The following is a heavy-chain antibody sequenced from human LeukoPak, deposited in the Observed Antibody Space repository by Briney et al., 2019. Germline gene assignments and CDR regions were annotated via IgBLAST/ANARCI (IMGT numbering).Heavy chain of an antibody. D-gene: IGHD5-12*01. V-gene: IGHV3-30-3*02. Sequence: GQSLRLSCAASGFTFSRFAMHWVRQAPGKGLEWVAFISYHGNNQYYANSVKGRFTISRDNSKNTLYLQMNSLRAEDTAVYYCAKTTVDSGYDWGQGTLVTVSS. J-gene: IGHJ4*02. CDR2: ISYHGNNQ. CDR1: GFTFSRFA. CDR3: AKTTVDSGYD.